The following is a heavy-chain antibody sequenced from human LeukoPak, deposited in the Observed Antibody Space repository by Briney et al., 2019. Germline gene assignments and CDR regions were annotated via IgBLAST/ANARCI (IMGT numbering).Heavy chain of an antibody. CDR1: GFTFSSST. CDR2: IVVGSGNT. Sequence: SVKVSCGASGFTFSSSTIQWVRQARGQRLEWMGWIVVGSGNTNYAQNFQERVTITRDMSTSTAYMEVSSLRSEDTAVYYCAADLPGGAMFDPWGQGTLVTVSS. J-gene: IGHJ5*02. V-gene: IGHV1-58*02. CDR3: AADLPGGAMFDP. D-gene: IGHD3-16*01.